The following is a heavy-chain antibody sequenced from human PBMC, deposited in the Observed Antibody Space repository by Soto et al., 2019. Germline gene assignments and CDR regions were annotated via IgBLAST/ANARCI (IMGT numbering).Heavy chain of an antibody. CDR3: AKDSEQWQMSPLGAFDI. V-gene: IGHV3-23*01. Sequence: GGSLRLSCAASGFTFSSYAMSWVRQAPGKGLEWVSAISGSGGSTYYADSVKGRFTISRDNSKNTLYLQMNSLRAEDTAVYYCAKDSEQWQMSPLGAFDIWGQGTMVTVSS. J-gene: IGHJ3*02. CDR2: ISGSGGST. D-gene: IGHD6-19*01. CDR1: GFTFSSYA.